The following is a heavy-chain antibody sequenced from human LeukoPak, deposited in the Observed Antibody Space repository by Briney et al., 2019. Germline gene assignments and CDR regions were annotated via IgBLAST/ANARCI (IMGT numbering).Heavy chain of an antibody. CDR1: GYRFTSYW. Sequence: GESLQISCKGSGYRFTSYWIGWVRQMPRKGMGWMGIIYPSDSDTRYSPSFPRQVTIPPDKPLSTGSPQRSSLKAPDTALYYCARMRAVAAPNWFDPWGQGNLVTVSS. V-gene: IGHV5-51*04. J-gene: IGHJ5*02. D-gene: IGHD6-19*01. CDR2: IYPSDSDT. CDR3: ARMRAVAAPNWFDP.